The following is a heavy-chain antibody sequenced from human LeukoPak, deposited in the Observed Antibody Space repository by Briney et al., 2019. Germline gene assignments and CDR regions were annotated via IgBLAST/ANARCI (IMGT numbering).Heavy chain of an antibody. J-gene: IGHJ3*02. CDR1: GFTFSSYW. CDR3: STGSGHAFDI. Sequence: GGSLRLSCAASGFTFSSYWMHWVRQVPAKGLVWVSRMNSDGSSTSYADSVKGRFTISRDNAKNTLYVQMNSLRAEDTAVYYCSTGSGHAFDIWGRGAMVTVSS. CDR2: MNSDGSST. D-gene: IGHD3-10*01. V-gene: IGHV3-74*01.